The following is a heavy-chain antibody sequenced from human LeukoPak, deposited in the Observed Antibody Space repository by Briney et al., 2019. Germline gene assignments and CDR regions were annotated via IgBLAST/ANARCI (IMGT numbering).Heavy chain of an antibody. CDR1: GGSIGYY. CDR3: ARETSQKGAHYMDV. Sequence: SETLSLTCTVSGGSIGYYWSWIRQPAGKGLEWIGRIYTSGSTNYNPSLKSRVTISVDTSKNQFSLKLSSVTAADTAVYYCARETSQKGAHYMDVWGKGTTITISS. D-gene: IGHD3-16*01. J-gene: IGHJ6*03. CDR2: IYTSGST. V-gene: IGHV4-4*07.